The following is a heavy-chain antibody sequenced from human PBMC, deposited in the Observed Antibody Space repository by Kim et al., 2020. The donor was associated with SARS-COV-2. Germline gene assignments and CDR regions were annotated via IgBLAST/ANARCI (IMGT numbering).Heavy chain of an antibody. J-gene: IGHJ5*02. V-gene: IGHV4-59*13. Sequence: SETLSLTCSVSGDSFSSFFWGWIRQSPGKGLEWIGYVHKSGTSNYNPSLKSRVTISVDTSKRLISLKLTSVTAADTAVYYCARAFGSGWYWFDHWGQG. D-gene: IGHD6-19*01. CDR2: VHKSGTS. CDR1: GDSFSSFF. CDR3: ARAFGSGWYWFDH.